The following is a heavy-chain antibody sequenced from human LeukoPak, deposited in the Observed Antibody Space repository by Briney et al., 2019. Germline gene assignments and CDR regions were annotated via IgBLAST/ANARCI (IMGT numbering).Heavy chain of an antibody. CDR3: ARVQQLVLDY. D-gene: IGHD6-6*01. V-gene: IGHV1-69*13. J-gene: IGHJ4*02. CDR2: VIPIFGTA. CDR1: GGTFSSYA. Sequence: GASAKVSCKASGGTFSSYAISWVRQAPGQGLEWMGGVIPIFGTANYAQKFQGRVSITADESTSTAYMELSSLRAEDTAVYYCARVQQLVLDYWGQGTLVTVSS.